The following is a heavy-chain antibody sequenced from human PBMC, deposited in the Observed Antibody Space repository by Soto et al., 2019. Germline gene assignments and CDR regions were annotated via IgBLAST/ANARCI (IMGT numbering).Heavy chain of an antibody. V-gene: IGHV4-34*12. CDR1: GASLGGFH. J-gene: IGHJ3*02. D-gene: IGHD3-16*01. Sequence: ETLSLTCAIYGASLGGFHWTWLRQAPGKGLEWIGELIHGGSTNYNPSLKGRVSFSLDTSKNQFSLHLMSVTAADTAVYYCARSPLGYDYVRQTWREVGDSFDIWGRGTLVTVSS. CDR3: ARSPLGYDYVRQTWREVGDSFDI. CDR2: LIHGGST.